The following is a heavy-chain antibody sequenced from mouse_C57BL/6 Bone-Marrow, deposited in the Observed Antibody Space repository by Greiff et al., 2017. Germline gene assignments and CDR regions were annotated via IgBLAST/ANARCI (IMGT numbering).Heavy chain of an antibody. J-gene: IGHJ3*01. V-gene: IGHV6-3*01. CDR1: GFTFSNYW. Sequence: EVKLMESGGGLVQPGGSMKLSCVASGFTFSNYWMNWVRQSPEKGLEWVAQIRLKSDNYATHYAESVKGRFTISRDDSKSSVYLQMNNLRAEDTGIYYCTAWDGAWFAYWGQGTLVTVSA. CDR3: TAWDGAWFAY. D-gene: IGHD4-1*01. CDR2: IRLKSDNYAT.